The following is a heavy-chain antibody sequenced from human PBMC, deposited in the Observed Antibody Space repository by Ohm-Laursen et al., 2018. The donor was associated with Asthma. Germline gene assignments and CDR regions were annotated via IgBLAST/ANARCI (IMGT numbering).Heavy chain of an antibody. D-gene: IGHD3-3*01. CDR2: GGSYYDGGLK. V-gene: IGHV3-30-3*01. CDR1: GFTFRSYA. J-gene: IGHJ4*02. CDR3: ARDVMEWYLPAFDF. Sequence: SLRLSCAASGFTFRSYAMHWVRQAPGKGLEWVAVGGSYYDGGLKYYADSVNGRFTVSRDDSKNTLYLQMNSLKPDDTAVYYCARDVMEWYLPAFDFWGQGTLVTVSS.